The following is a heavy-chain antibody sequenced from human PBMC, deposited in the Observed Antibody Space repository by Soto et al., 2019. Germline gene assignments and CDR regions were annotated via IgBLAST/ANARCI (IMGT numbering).Heavy chain of an antibody. Sequence: ETLSLTCTVSGASISSYYWSWIRQPPGKGLEWIGYIYYSGSTNYNPSLKSRVTISVDTSKNQFSLKLSSVTAADTAVYYCARHPPEGYCSGGGCYPWYFDYWGQGTLVTVS. D-gene: IGHD2-15*01. CDR2: IYYSGST. CDR3: ARHPPEGYCSGGGCYPWYFDY. V-gene: IGHV4-59*08. CDR1: GASISSYY. J-gene: IGHJ4*02.